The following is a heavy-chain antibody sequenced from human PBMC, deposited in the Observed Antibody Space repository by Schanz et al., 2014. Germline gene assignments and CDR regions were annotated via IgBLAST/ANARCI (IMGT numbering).Heavy chain of an antibody. V-gene: IGHV1-24*01. D-gene: IGHD3-10*01. J-gene: IGHJ6*02. CDR1: GYSLIHLT. CDR2: FERVDSEP. CDR3: ARDGGEVVRGVIEGVNHYYYGMDV. Sequence: QVHLVQSGAEVKEPGASVKVSCKVSGYSLIHLTLYWVRQAHGKGLEWLGGFERVDSEPIYAPRFQGRVTMAKDSSADTAYLEVTGLRSEDTAVYYCARDGGEVVRGVIEGVNHYYYGMDVWGQGSTVTVSS.